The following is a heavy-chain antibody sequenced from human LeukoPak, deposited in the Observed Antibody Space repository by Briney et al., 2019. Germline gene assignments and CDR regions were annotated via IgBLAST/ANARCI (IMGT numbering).Heavy chain of an antibody. CDR1: GYTFASYV. CDR2: MNLNSGNK. J-gene: IGHJ6*02. D-gene: IGHD3-22*01. Sequence: GASVKVSCKASGYTFASYVINWVRQAPGQGLEWMGWMNLNSGNKGYAQKFQGRVTMTRNTSISTAYMELSSLRSEDTAVYYCARVEGYDSSANYYGIYGMDVWGQGTTVTVSS. CDR3: ARVEGYDSSANYYGIYGMDV. V-gene: IGHV1-8*01.